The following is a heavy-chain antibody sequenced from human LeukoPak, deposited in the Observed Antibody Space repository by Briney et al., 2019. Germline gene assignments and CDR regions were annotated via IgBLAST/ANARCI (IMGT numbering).Heavy chain of an antibody. CDR3: AGTTEGGYTYGYFYYYYMDV. CDR2: IYYSGST. D-gene: IGHD5-18*01. CDR1: GGSISSYY. J-gene: IGHJ6*03. V-gene: IGHV4-59*01. Sequence: SETLSLTCTVSGGSISSYYWSWIRQPPGKGLEWIGYIYYSGSTNYNPSLKSQVTISVDTSKNQFSLKLTSVTAADTAVYYCAGTTEGGYTYGYFYYYYMDVWGKGTTVTISS.